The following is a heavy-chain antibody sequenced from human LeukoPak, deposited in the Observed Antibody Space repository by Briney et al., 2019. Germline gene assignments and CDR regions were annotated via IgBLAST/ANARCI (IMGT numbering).Heavy chain of an antibody. Sequence: SETLSLTCAVYGGSFSGYYWSWIRQPAGKGLEWIGRIYTSGSTNYNPSLKSRVTISVDTSKNQFSLKLSSVTAADTAVYYCARARHDYYYYMDVWGKGTTVTISS. V-gene: IGHV4-59*10. CDR2: IYTSGST. J-gene: IGHJ6*03. CDR3: ARARHDYYYYMDV. CDR1: GGSFSGYY.